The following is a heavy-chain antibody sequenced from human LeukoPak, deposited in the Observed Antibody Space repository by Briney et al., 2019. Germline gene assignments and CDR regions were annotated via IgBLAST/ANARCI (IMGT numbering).Heavy chain of an antibody. CDR2: IYTSGST. D-gene: IGHD1-26*01. V-gene: IGHV4-4*07. CDR3: ATVGGSYFSGAFDI. J-gene: IGHJ3*02. CDR1: GGSISSYY. Sequence: KPSETLSLTCTVSGGSISSYYWSWIRQPAGKGLEWIGRIYTSGSTNYNPSLKSRVTMSVDTSKNQFSLKLSSVTAAGTAVYYCATVGGSYFSGAFDIWGQGTMVTVSS.